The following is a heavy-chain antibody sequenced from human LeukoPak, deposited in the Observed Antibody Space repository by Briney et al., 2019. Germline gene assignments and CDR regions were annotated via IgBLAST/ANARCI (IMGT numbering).Heavy chain of an antibody. CDR3: ARSRDGYNYLDY. CDR2: ISGSGGST. D-gene: IGHD5-24*01. CDR1: GFTFSSYA. J-gene: IGHJ4*02. V-gene: IGHV3-23*01. Sequence: GGSLRLSCAASGFTFSSYAMSWVRQAPGKGPEWVSAISGSGGSTYYADSVKGRFTISRDNSKNTLYLQMNSLRAEDTAVYYCARSRDGYNYLDYWGQGTLVTVSS.